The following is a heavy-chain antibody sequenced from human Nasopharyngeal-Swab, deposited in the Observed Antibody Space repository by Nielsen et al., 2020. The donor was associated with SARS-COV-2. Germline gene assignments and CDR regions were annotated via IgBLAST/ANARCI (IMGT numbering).Heavy chain of an antibody. Sequence: ASVKVSCKASGYTFRSYGINWVRQAPGQRLEWMGWISAYNADTNYAQRIEDRVSMTTDTSTSTAYMELRSLRSDDTAVYYCARDIEEWLVIPSLSFDNWGQGTLVTVSS. CDR3: ARDIEEWLVIPSLSFDN. D-gene: IGHD3-3*01. CDR1: GYTFRSYG. J-gene: IGHJ4*02. CDR2: ISAYNADT. V-gene: IGHV1-18*01.